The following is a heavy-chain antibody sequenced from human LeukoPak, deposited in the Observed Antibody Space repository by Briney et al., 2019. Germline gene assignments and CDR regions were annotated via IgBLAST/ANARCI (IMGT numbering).Heavy chain of an antibody. CDR2: IYYSGST. V-gene: IGHV4-61*05. CDR3: ARGRRYFDY. CDR1: GGSIRSSSYY. D-gene: IGHD6-25*01. Sequence: PSETLSLTCTVSGGSIRSSSYYWGWIRQPPGKGLEWIGYIYYSGSTNYNPSLKSRVTISVDTSKNQFSLKLSSVTAADTAVYYCARGRRYFDYWGQGTLVTVSS. J-gene: IGHJ4*02.